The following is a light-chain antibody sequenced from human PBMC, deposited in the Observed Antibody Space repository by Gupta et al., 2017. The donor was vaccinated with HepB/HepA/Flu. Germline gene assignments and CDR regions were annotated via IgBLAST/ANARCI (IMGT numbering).Light chain of an antibody. CDR1: QSVSSD. Sequence: EIVMTQPPATLPVSQGERATLSCRASQSVSSDVACSQHKPGQAPRVLIYGASTRAAGIPARFSGSGSVTAFTLTISSLHSEDFAIYYFQQYNIWPPTFGQGTKLEIK. J-gene: IGKJ2*01. CDR3: QQYNIWPPT. CDR2: GAS. V-gene: IGKV3-15*01.